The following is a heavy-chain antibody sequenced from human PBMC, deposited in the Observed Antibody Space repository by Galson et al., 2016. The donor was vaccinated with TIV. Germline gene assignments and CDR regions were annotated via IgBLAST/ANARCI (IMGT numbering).Heavy chain of an antibody. CDR1: GNSLTELV. Sequence: SVKVSCKVSGNSLTELVMHWVRQVPGKGLEWMGGFDPEVSKTVYARKFQGRVTMTADTYRDTAYMELGSLRIEDTAVYYCATVAWFPGLSLDNWGQGTLVTVSS. D-gene: IGHD2/OR15-2a*01. V-gene: IGHV1-24*01. CDR2: FDPEVSKT. CDR3: ATVAWFPGLSLDN. J-gene: IGHJ4*02.